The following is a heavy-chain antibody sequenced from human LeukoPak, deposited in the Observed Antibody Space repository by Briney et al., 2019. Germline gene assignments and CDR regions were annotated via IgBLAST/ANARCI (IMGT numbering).Heavy chain of an antibody. CDR1: TFLFTTYP. V-gene: IGHV3-30-3*01. CDR2: ISYDGTNE. Sequence: GESLRLSCSSSTFLFTTYPMSWVRQAPGKGLEWVAIISYDGTNEHYSDSVKGRFTISRDNSKNTLYLQMNSLRTEDTAVYYCARDPNLYCTSSSCYDYFQDWGQGALVTVSS. D-gene: IGHD2-2*01. J-gene: IGHJ1*01. CDR3: ARDPNLYCTSSSCYDYFQD.